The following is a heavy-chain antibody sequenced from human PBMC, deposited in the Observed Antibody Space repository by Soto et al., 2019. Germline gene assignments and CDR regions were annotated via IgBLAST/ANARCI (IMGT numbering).Heavy chain of an antibody. Sequence: ESVGGLVQPGGSLSLSCAASGFTFSSYAMRWVRQAPGKGLEWVPAISGSGGNTYYADSVKGRFTISRDNSKNTLFLQLNSLRAEDTAVYYCAKCAGSGWYPDYWGQGTLVTVSS. CDR2: ISGSGGNT. V-gene: IGHV3-23*01. CDR3: AKCAGSGWYPDY. J-gene: IGHJ4*02. D-gene: IGHD6-19*01. CDR1: GFTFSSYA.